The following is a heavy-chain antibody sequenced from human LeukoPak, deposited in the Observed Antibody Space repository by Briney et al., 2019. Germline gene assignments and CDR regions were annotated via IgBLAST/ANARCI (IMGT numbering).Heavy chain of an antibody. Sequence: SETLSLTCTVSGGSISSSSYYWGWIRQPPGKGLEWIGSIYYSGSTYYNPSLKSRVTISVDTSKNQFSLKLSSVTAADTAVYYCARRVEYSSGWGYYYYYMDVWGKGTTVTISS. CDR3: ARRVEYSSGWGYYYYYMDV. V-gene: IGHV4-39*01. CDR1: GGSISSSSYY. D-gene: IGHD6-19*01. J-gene: IGHJ6*03. CDR2: IYYSGST.